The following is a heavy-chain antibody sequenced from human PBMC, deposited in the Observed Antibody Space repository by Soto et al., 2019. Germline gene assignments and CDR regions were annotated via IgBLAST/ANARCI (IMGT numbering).Heavy chain of an antibody. CDR3: ASHYYDSSGYPDY. V-gene: IGHV1-69*06. D-gene: IGHD3-22*01. Sequence: PSVKVSCKASGGTFSSYAISWVRQAPGQGLEWMGGIIPIFGTANYAQKFQGRVTITADKSTSTAYMELSSLRSEDTAVYYCASHYYDSSGYPDYWGQGTLVTVSS. J-gene: IGHJ4*02. CDR2: IIPIFGTA. CDR1: GGTFSSYA.